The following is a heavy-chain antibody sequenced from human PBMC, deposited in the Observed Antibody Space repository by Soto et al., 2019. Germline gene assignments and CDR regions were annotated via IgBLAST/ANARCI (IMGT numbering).Heavy chain of an antibody. CDR1: GGTFSSYA. J-gene: IGHJ6*02. CDR3: ARTMATQGLLYGMDV. D-gene: IGHD5-12*01. V-gene: IGHV1-69*13. CDR2: IIPIFGTA. Sequence: GASVKGSCKAAGGTFSSYAISWVRQAPGQGLEWMGGIIPIFGTANYAQKFQGRVTITADESTSTAYMELSSLRSEDTAVYYCARTMATQGLLYGMDVWGQGTTVTVSS.